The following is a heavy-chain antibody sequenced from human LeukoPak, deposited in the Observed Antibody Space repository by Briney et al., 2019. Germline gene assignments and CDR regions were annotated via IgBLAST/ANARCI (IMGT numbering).Heavy chain of an antibody. CDR1: GYTFTGYY. D-gene: IGHD2-2*01. CDR3: ATAYRALGYCSSTSCFEADFDY. V-gene: IGHV1-2*02. Sequence: ASVKVSCKASGYTFTGYYMHWVRQAPGQGLEWMGWINPNSGGTNYAQKFQGRVTMTRDTSISTAYMELSRLRSDDTAVYYCATAYRALGYCSSTSCFEADFDYWGQGTLVTVPS. CDR2: INPNSGGT. J-gene: IGHJ4*02.